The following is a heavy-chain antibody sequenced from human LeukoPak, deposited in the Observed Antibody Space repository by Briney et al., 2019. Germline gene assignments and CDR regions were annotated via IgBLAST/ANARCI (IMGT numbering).Heavy chain of an antibody. J-gene: IGHJ4*02. CDR3: ARAGVGGSSTSHDY. V-gene: IGHV4-34*01. D-gene: IGHD2-2*01. CDR2: INHSGST. CDR1: GGSFSGYY. Sequence: SETLSLTCAVYGGSFSGYYWSWIRQPPGKGLEWIGEINHSGSTNYNPSLKSRVTISVDTSKNQLSLKLSSVTAADTAVYYCARAGVGGSSTSHDYWGQGTLVTVSS.